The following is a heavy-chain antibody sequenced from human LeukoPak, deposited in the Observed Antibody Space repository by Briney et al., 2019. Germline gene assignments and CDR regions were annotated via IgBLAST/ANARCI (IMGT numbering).Heavy chain of an antibody. CDR1: GFTFSSYG. Sequence: GGSLRLSCAASGFTFSSYGMHWVRQAPGKGLEWVAVIWYDGSNKYYADSVKGRCTISRDNSKNTLYLQMNSLRAEDTAVYYCAKHGPAGTDYFDYWGQGTLVTVSS. V-gene: IGHV3-33*06. J-gene: IGHJ4*02. CDR2: IWYDGSNK. CDR3: AKHGPAGTDYFDY. D-gene: IGHD3/OR15-3a*01.